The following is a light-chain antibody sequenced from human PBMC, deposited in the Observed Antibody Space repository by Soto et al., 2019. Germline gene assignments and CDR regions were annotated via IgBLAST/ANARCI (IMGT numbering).Light chain of an antibody. J-gene: IGKJ5*01. Sequence: AIPLTQSPSSLSASVGARATITCRTSQGVSSSLAWYQQKPGTAPKLLIYDASDLETGVPSRFSGSGSGTDFTLTISSLQPEDFATYYCQQFNNYPLTFGQGTRLEIK. CDR1: QGVSSS. CDR2: DAS. CDR3: QQFNNYPLT. V-gene: IGKV1D-13*01.